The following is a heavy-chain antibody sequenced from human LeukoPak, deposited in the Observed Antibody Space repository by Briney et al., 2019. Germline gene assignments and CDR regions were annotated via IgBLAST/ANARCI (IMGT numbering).Heavy chain of an antibody. D-gene: IGHD3-10*01. J-gene: IGHJ4*02. Sequence: GGSLRLSCAASGFTFSSYEMNWVRQAPGKGLEWVAFIRYDGSNKYYADSVKGRFTISRDNSKNTLYLQMNSLRAEDTAVYYCAKGYGSGSYPDYWGQGTLVTVSS. CDR1: GFTFSSYE. CDR2: IRYDGSNK. V-gene: IGHV3-30*02. CDR3: AKGYGSGSYPDY.